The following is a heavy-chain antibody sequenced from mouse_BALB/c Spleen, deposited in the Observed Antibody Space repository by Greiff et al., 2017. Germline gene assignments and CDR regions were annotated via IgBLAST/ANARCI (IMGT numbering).Heavy chain of an antibody. CDR3: AREGSFAY. CDR2: INPSSGYT. J-gene: IGHJ3*01. CDR1: GYTFTSYT. Sequence: VQLQESGAELARPGASVKMSCKASGYTFTSYTMHWVKQRPGQGLEWIGYINPSSGYTNYNQKFKDKATLTADKSSSTAYMRLSSLTSEDSAVYYCAREGSFAYWGQGTLVTVSA. V-gene: IGHV1-4*01.